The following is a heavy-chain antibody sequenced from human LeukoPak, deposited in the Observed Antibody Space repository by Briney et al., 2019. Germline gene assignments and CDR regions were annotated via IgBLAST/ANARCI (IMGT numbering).Heavy chain of an antibody. Sequence: GGSLRLSCVTSGFSVSNNYMSWVRQAPGKGLEWVANIKQDGSEKYYVDSVKGRFTISRDNAKNSLFLQMNSLRVEDTAVYYCARVVSSAAAGDPFDYWGQGTLVTVSS. J-gene: IGHJ4*02. CDR3: ARVVSSAAAGDPFDY. D-gene: IGHD6-13*01. CDR2: IKQDGSEK. CDR1: GFSVSNNY. V-gene: IGHV3-7*01.